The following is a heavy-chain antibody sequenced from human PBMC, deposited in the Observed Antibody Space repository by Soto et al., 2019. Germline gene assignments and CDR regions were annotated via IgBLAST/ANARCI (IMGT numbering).Heavy chain of an antibody. CDR1: GGSIRSYC. D-gene: IGHD2-15*01. Sequence: SETLSLTCTVSGGSIRSYCWTWIRQPPGKGLEWIGEIYNSGTTNYNPSLKSRVTISVDTSKNQFSLRLSSVTAADTAVYYCARVNVVVVAATRRVHAFDIWGQGTMVTVSS. CDR3: ARVNVVVVAATRRVHAFDI. CDR2: IYNSGTT. J-gene: IGHJ3*02. V-gene: IGHV4-34*01.